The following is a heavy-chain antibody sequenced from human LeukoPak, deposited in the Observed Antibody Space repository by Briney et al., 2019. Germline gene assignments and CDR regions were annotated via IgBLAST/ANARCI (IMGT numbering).Heavy chain of an antibody. D-gene: IGHD6-13*01. Sequence: PGRSLRLSCAASGFTFSSYAMHWVRQAPGKGLEWVAVISYDGSNKYYADSVKGRFTLSRDNSKNTLYLQMNSLRAEDTAVYYCARDHVIAAAGTFDYWGQGTLVTVSS. CDR1: GFTFSSYA. CDR2: ISYDGSNK. J-gene: IGHJ4*02. V-gene: IGHV3-30-3*01. CDR3: ARDHVIAAAGTFDY.